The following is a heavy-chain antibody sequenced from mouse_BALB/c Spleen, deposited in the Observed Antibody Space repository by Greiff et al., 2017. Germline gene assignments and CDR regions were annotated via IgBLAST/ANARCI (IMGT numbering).Heavy chain of an antibody. J-gene: IGHJ4*01. CDR3: AKGRNYYGFRYAMDY. CDR1: GYSITSDYA. D-gene: IGHD1-2*01. Sequence: ESGPGLVKPSQSLSLTCTVTGYSITSDYAWNWIRQFPGNKLEWMGYISYSGSTSYNPSLKSRISITRDTSKNQFFLQLNSVTTEDTATYYCAKGRNYYGFRYAMDYWGQGTSVTVSS. V-gene: IGHV3-2*02. CDR2: ISYSGST.